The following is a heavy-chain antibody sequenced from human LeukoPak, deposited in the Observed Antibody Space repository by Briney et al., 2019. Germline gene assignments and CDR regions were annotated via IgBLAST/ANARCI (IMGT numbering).Heavy chain of an antibody. CDR2: ITI. CDR1: GFTFSSYA. V-gene: IGHV3-21*01. J-gene: IGHJ5*02. CDR3: ATDLIHYYGSGAKT. D-gene: IGHD3-10*01. Sequence: AGGSLRLSCAASGFTFSSYAMTWVRQAPGKGLEWVSSITIYYADSVKGRFTISRDNAKNSLYLQMNSLRAEDTAVYYCATDLIHYYGSGAKTWGQGTLVTVSS.